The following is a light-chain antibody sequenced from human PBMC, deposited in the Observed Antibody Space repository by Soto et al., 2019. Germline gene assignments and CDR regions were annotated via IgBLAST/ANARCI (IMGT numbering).Light chain of an antibody. CDR1: SSDVGGYNY. CDR3: SSYTSSSTLGV. V-gene: IGLV2-14*03. Sequence: QSALTQPAPVSGSPGQSITISCTGTSSDVGGYNYVSWYQHHPGNAPKLMIYDVSNRPSGVSNRFSGSKSGNTASLTISGLQAEDEADYYCSSYTSSSTLGVFGGGTKLTVL. J-gene: IGLJ3*02. CDR2: DVS.